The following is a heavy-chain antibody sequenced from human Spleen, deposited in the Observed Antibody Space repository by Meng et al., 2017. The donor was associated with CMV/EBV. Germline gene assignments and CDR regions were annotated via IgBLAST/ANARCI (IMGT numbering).Heavy chain of an antibody. V-gene: IGHV4-38-2*02. D-gene: IGHD6-19*01. CDR2: IYHRGTT. CDR1: GYSITRDYY. Sequence: ESLKISCTVSGYSITRDYYWGWIRQPPGKGLEWIGSIYHRGTTYDNPPLKSRVTISVDTSKNQFSLKLSSVTAADTAVYYCARAQRIAVAGSWFDPWGQGTLVTVSS. CDR3: ARAQRIAVAGSWFDP. J-gene: IGHJ5*02.